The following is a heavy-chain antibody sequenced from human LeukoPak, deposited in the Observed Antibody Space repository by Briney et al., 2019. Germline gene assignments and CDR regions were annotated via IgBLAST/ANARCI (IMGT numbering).Heavy chain of an antibody. CDR3: ARDLVPYGSGNSMGD. CDR1: GGTFSSYA. CDR2: IIPIFGTT. J-gene: IGHJ4*02. D-gene: IGHD3-10*01. Sequence: SVKVSCKASGGTFSSYAISWVRQAPGQGLEWMGGIIPIFGTTNYAQKFQGRVTISADESTNTAYMELSSLRSEDTAVYYCARDLVPYGSGNSMGDWGQGTLVTVSS. V-gene: IGHV1-69*13.